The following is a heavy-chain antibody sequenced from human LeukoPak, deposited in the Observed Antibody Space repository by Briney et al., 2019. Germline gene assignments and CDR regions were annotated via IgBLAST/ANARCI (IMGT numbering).Heavy chain of an antibody. Sequence: GGSLTLSCAASAFTFSSYGMHWVRQAPGKGLEWVAFIRYDGSNKYYADSVKGRFTISRDNSKNTLYLQMNSLRAEDTAVYYCAKDRGAYCGGDCYFGYWGQGTLVTVSS. V-gene: IGHV3-30*02. CDR1: AFTFSSYG. D-gene: IGHD2-21*02. J-gene: IGHJ4*02. CDR3: AKDRGAYCGGDCYFGY. CDR2: IRYDGSNK.